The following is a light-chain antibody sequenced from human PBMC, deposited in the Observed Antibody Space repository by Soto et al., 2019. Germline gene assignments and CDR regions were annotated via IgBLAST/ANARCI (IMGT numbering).Light chain of an antibody. CDR2: DAS. CDR1: QSVGSN. J-gene: IGKJ2*01. Sequence: ETVLTQSPLTLFASPGERAIFSCRASQSVGSNIAWYQQKPGQSPRLLVYDASTRATAIPARFSGSGSGTEFTLTINTLQPEDFAVYYCQQYYQWPSYTFGQGTKVDIK. CDR3: QQYYQWPSYT. V-gene: IGKV3-15*01.